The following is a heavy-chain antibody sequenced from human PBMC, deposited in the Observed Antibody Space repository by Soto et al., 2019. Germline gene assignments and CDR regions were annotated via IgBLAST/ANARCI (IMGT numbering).Heavy chain of an antibody. D-gene: IGHD4-17*01. J-gene: IGHJ4*02. CDR1: GDSINSDIW. Sequence: SETLSLTCGVSGDSINSDIWWTWVRQPPGKGLEWIGEIYRRGSTYYNPSLKSRVTISTDKSKNQFSLKLTSVTAAVTAVYYCAVAMTTVTTYDYWGQGALVTVSS. CDR2: IYRRGST. V-gene: IGHV4-4*02. CDR3: AVAMTTVTTYDY.